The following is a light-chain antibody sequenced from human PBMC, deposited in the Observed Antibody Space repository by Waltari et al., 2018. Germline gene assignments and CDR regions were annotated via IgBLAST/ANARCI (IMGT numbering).Light chain of an antibody. J-gene: IGLJ3*02. CDR1: SSNIGINS. V-gene: IGLV1-47*01. CDR2: RNN. CDR3: STWDDSLGGPV. Sequence: QPVLTQPPSASGTPGQRVTIPCSGSSSNIGINSIYVFQQPPGTAPKLLIYRNNQWPSGVPDRFSGYKSGTSASLAISGLQSEDEADYYCSTWDDSLGGPVFGGGTKLTVL.